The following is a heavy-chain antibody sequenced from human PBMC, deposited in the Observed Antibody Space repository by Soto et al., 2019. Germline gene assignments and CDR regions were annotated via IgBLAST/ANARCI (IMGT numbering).Heavy chain of an antibody. D-gene: IGHD2-2*01. CDR3: AKGVAGPDCTRTSCLFYFDY. CDR2: ISDSGAT. V-gene: IGHV3-23*01. CDR1: GFTFNNYA. Sequence: EVQLLQSGGVLVQPGGSLRLSCAASGFTFNNYAMSWVRLAPGKGLEWVSTISDSGATYYADSVKGRFTISRDNSKNTLYLQMSSLRAEDTAVYFWAKGVAGPDCTRTSCLFYFDYWGQGTLVTVSS. J-gene: IGHJ4*02.